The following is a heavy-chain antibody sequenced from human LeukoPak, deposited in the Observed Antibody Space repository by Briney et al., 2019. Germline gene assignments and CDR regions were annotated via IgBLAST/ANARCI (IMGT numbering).Heavy chain of an antibody. J-gene: IGHJ6*03. Sequence: SETLSLTCAVYGESSSDYFWNWIRQPPGKGLEWIGEINHSESTNYNPSLESRVTMSVDTSKNHFSLKVTSVTAADTAVYYCARGKLVPGEYYYYYYMDVWGKGTTVTVSS. CDR1: GESSSDYF. CDR2: INHSEST. D-gene: IGHD6-6*01. CDR3: ARGKLVPGEYYYYYYMDV. V-gene: IGHV4-34*01.